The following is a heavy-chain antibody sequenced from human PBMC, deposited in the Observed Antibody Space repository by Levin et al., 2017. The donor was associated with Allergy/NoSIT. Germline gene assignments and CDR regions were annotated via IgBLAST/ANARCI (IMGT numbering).Heavy chain of an antibody. J-gene: IGHJ4*02. CDR2: ISGRGISI. D-gene: IGHD3-10*01. CDR1: GFTFSNYA. V-gene: IGHV3-23*01. Sequence: ASVKVSCEASGFTFSNYAMNWVRQAPGKGLEWVSGISGRGISIYYADSVKGRFTISRDNSKNTLYLQMNTLRAEDTAVYYCASTPYDSGTYYYFDYWGQGILVTVSS. CDR3: ASTPYDSGTYYYFDY.